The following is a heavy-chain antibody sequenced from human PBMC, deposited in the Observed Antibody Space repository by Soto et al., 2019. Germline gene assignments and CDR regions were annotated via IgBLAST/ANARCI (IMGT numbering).Heavy chain of an antibody. D-gene: IGHD3-9*01. CDR2: MNPNSGNT. CDR1: GYTFTSYD. J-gene: IGHJ6*02. CDR3: ARGGVYDILTGYPDHGMDV. V-gene: IGHV1-8*01. Sequence: GASVKVSCKASGYTFTSYDINWVRQATGQGLEWMGWMNPNSGNTGYAQKFQGRVTMTRNTSISTAYMELSSLRSEDTAVYYCARGGVYDILTGYPDHGMDVWGQGTTVTVSS.